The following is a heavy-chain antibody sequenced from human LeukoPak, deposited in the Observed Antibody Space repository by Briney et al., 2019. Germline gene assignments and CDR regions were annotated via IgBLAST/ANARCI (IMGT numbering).Heavy chain of an antibody. CDR1: GFTFSSYG. CDR2: IRYDGSNK. D-gene: IGHD3-22*01. V-gene: IGHV3-30*02. J-gene: IGHJ4*02. Sequence: GGSLRLSCAASGFTFSSYGMHWVRQAPGKGLEWVAFIRYDGSNKYYADSVKGRFTISRDNSKNTLYLQMNSLRAEDTAMYYCAKKLSGYYYGLLDYWGQGTLVTVSS. CDR3: AKKLSGYYYGLLDY.